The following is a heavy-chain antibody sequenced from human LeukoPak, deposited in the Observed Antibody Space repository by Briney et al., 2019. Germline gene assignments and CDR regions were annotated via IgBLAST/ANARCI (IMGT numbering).Heavy chain of an antibody. CDR1: GGSISSSSYY. V-gene: IGHV4-39*01. Sequence: SETLSLTYTVSGGSISSSSYYWGWIRQPPGKGLEWIGSFYYSGNTYYNPSLKSRVTISIDTSKNQFSLQLSSMTAADTAVYYCARSLLAFDYWGQGTLVTVSS. D-gene: IGHD2-8*02. J-gene: IGHJ4*02. CDR3: ARSLLAFDY. CDR2: FYYSGNT.